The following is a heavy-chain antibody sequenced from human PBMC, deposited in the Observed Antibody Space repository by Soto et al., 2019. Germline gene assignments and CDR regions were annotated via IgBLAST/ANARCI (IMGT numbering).Heavy chain of an antibody. J-gene: IGHJ5*02. CDR3: ARGPLGSMIRGLWFDP. CDR2: INDRGST. D-gene: IGHD3-10*01. CDR1: GGSFSGYS. V-gene: IGHV4-34*01. Sequence: SATLSLTCAIYGGSFSGYSWSWIRQPPGKGLEWIGEINDRGSTNYNPSLKSRVTISVDTSKNQFSLKVISVTAADTAVYYCARGPLGSMIRGLWFDPWGQGILVTVSS.